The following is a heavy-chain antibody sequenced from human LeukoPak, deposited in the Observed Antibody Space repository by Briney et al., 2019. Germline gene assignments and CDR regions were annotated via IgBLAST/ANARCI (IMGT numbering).Heavy chain of an antibody. CDR1: GGSFSGYY. V-gene: IGHV4-34*01. D-gene: IGHD1-26*01. Sequence: SETLSLTCAVYGGSFSGYYWSWIRQPPGKGLEWIGEINHSGSTNYNPSLKSRVTISVDTSKNQFSLKLSSVTAADTAVYYCARGLKSGRHFDYWGQGTLVTVS. CDR2: INHSGST. CDR3: ARGLKSGRHFDY. J-gene: IGHJ4*02.